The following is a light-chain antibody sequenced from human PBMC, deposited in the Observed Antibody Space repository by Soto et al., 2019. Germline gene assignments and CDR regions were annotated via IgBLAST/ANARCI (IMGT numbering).Light chain of an antibody. J-gene: IGLJ1*01. V-gene: IGLV2-23*01. CDR2: EGS. CDR3: CSYGSSSTYV. CDR1: SSDIGSYNR. Sequence: QSVLNQPASVSGSPGQSITISCTGTSSDIGSYNRVSWYQQPPGTAPKLIIYEGSRRPSGVSDRFSGSKSGNTASLTISGLQAEDEADYYCCSYGSSSTYVFGSGTKVTVL.